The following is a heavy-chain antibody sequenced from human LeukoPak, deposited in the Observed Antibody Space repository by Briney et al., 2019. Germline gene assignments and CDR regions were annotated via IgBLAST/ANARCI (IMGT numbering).Heavy chain of an antibody. CDR2: IKQDGSEK. D-gene: IGHD4-11*01. CDR1: GFTFSTSW. V-gene: IGHV3-7*04. J-gene: IGHJ6*02. Sequence: GESLRLSCAASGFTFSTSWMTWVRQAPGKGLEWVAYIKQDGSEKYYVDSVRGRLTISRDNAKNSLYLQMNSLRAEDTAVYYCVRSKTMDVWGQGTTVIVSS. CDR3: VRSKTMDV.